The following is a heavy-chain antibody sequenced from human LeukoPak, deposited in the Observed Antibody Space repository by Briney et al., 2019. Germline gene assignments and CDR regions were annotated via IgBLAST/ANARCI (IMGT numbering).Heavy chain of an antibody. CDR1: GFTFSSYS. CDR2: ISSSSYI. CDR3: ARVGEGATDY. Sequence: GGSLRLSCATSGFTFSSYSMNWVRQAPGKGLEWVSSISSSSYIYYADSVKGRFTISRDNAKNSLYLQMNSLRAEDTAVYYCARVGEGATDYWGQGTLVTVSS. V-gene: IGHV3-21*01. D-gene: IGHD1-26*01. J-gene: IGHJ4*02.